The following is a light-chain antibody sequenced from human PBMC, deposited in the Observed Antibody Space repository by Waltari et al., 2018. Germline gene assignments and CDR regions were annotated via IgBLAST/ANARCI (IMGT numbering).Light chain of an antibody. CDR3: NSYASNSNGL. CDR2: DVS. V-gene: IGLV2-14*03. CDR1: SSDVGRYNY. Sequence: QSALTQPASVSGSPGQSITISCTGTSSDVGRYNYFSWYQQPPGKAPKRLIYDVSNRPSGVPSRFSGSKSGNTASLTISGLQAADEAHYYCNSYASNSNGLFGGGTKLTIL. J-gene: IGLJ2*01.